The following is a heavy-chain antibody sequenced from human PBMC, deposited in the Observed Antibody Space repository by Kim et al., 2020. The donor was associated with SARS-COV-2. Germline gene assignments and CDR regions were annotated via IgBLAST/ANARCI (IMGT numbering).Heavy chain of an antibody. J-gene: IGHJ4*02. V-gene: IGHV3-23*01. Sequence: GGSLRLSCAASGFTFSSYAMSWVRQAPGKGLEWVSGISGNAGSTYYAASVRGRFTISRDNSKNTLYLQMNSLRAEDTAVYYCAKVVDSSGYYYWDYWGQGTLVTVSS. CDR2: ISGNAGST. CDR1: GFTFSSYA. D-gene: IGHD3-22*01. CDR3: AKVVDSSGYYYWDY.